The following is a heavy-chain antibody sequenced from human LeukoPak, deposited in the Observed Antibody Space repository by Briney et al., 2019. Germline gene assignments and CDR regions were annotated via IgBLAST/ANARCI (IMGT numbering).Heavy chain of an antibody. CDR3: ARAKAYSSSRYYFDY. CDR2: IYPGDSDT. D-gene: IGHD6-13*01. V-gene: IGHV5-51*01. CDR1: GHSFTSYW. Sequence: GESLKISCQDSGHSFTSYWIGWVRQMPGKGLEWRGIIYPGDSDTRYSPSFQGQVTISADKSISTAYLQWSSLKASDTAMYYCARAKAYSSSRYYFDYWGQGTLVTVSS. J-gene: IGHJ4*02.